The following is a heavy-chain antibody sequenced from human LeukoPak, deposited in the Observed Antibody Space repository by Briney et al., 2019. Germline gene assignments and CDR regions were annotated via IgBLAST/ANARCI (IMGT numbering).Heavy chain of an antibody. CDR1: GFAFISYS. V-gene: IGHV3-21*01. Sequence: PGGSLRLSCAASGFAFISYSMNWVRQAPGKGLEWVSSISSSSTYIYYADSVKGRFTNSRDNAKNSLYLQMNSLRAEDTAVYYCARDGQGYSGSYYAPTNFDYWGQGTPVTVSS. CDR3: ARDGQGYSGSYYAPTNFDY. J-gene: IGHJ4*02. D-gene: IGHD1-26*01. CDR2: ISSSSTYI.